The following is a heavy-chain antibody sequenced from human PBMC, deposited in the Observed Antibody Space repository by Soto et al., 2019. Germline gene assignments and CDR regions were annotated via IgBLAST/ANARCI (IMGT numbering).Heavy chain of an antibody. D-gene: IGHD3-10*01. CDR3: ARVPGRPGTPDRAYYMDV. J-gene: IGHJ6*03. Sequence: SETLSLTCTVSGGSISSYYWSWIRQPPGKGLEWIGYIYYSGSTNYNPSLKSRVTISVDTSKNQFSLKLSSVTAADTAVYYCARVPGRPGTPDRAYYMDVWGKGTTVTVSS. V-gene: IGHV4-59*01. CDR2: IYYSGST. CDR1: GGSISSYY.